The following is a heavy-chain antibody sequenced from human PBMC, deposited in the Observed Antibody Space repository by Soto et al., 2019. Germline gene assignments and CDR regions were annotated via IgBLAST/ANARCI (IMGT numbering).Heavy chain of an antibody. CDR3: ARDGQLSLRIVGANQTDY. V-gene: IGHV1-18*01. CDR2: ISAHNGNT. CDR1: GFTFTSYA. J-gene: IGHJ4*02. D-gene: IGHD1-26*01. Sequence: ASVKVSCKASGFTFTSYAITWVRQAPGQGLEWMGWISAHNGNTKYAQNLQGRVTMTTDTSTSTAYMELGSLTSDDTAVYYCARDGQLSLRIVGANQTDYWGQGTLVTVSS.